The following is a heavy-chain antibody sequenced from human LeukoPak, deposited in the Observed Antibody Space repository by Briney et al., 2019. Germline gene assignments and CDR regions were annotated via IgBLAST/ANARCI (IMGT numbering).Heavy chain of an antibody. Sequence: SETLSLTCTVSGGSISSGDYYWSCIRQPPGKGLEWIGYIYYSGSTYYNPSLKSRVTISVDTSKNQFSLKLSSVTAADTAVYYCARGEYYYDSSGYSPIFDCRGQGTLVTVSS. V-gene: IGHV4-30-4*01. CDR2: IYYSGST. J-gene: IGHJ4*02. D-gene: IGHD3-22*01. CDR1: GGSISSGDYY. CDR3: ARGEYYYDSSGYSPIFDC.